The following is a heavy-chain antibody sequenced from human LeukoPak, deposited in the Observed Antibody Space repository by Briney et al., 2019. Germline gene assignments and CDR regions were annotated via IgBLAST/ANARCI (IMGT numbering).Heavy chain of an antibody. V-gene: IGHV1-18*01. CDR3: ARDAGDGMDV. CDR1: GYTFTSYG. J-gene: IGHJ6*02. Sequence: EASVKVSCKASGYTFTSYGISWVRQAPGQGLEWMGWISAYNGNTNYAQKLQGRVTMTTDTSTSTAYMELRTLKNDDTAVYYCARDAGDGMDVWGLGTTVIVSS. CDR2: ISAYNGNT.